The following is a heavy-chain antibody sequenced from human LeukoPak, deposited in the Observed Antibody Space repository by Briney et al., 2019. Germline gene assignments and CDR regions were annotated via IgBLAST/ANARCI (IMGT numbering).Heavy chain of an antibody. CDR1: GFTFSSYS. V-gene: IGHV3-21*04. CDR2: ISSSSSYI. D-gene: IGHD2-2*01. J-gene: IGHJ4*02. Sequence: PGGSLRLSCAASGFTFSSYSMNWVRQAPGKGLEWVSSISSSSSYIYYADSVKGRFTISRDNAKNSLYLQMNSLRAEDTAFYYCGKATSCSSSSCPIDYWGRGTLVTVS. CDR3: GKATSCSSSSCPIDY.